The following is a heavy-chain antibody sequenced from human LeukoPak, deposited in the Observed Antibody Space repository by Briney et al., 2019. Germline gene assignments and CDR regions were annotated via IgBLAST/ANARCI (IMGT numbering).Heavy chain of an antibody. V-gene: IGHV3-21*06. D-gene: IGHD3-22*01. CDR1: GFIFSSYN. J-gene: IGHJ6*02. Sequence: GGSLSLSCAASGFIFSSYNMYWVCQAPGQGLEWVSSISRSSNYIYYADSVKGRFTISRDNPNNSLYLQMNSLRDEDTAVYYCARDQYYDSSGYYYYYYGMDVWGQGTTVTVSS. CDR3: ARDQYYDSSGYYYYYYGMDV. CDR2: ISRSSNYI.